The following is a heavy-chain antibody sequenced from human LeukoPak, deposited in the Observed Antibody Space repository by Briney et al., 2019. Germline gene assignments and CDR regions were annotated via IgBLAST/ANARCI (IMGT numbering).Heavy chain of an antibody. CDR2: IFHSGST. Sequence: SETLSLTCTVSGYSLTSGYYWGWIRRPPGKGLEWIASIFHSGSTFYNPSVKSRVTISVDTSKNQFSLKLSSVTAADTAVYYCARGDSSGYYWARYYFDYWGQGTLVTVSS. J-gene: IGHJ4*02. D-gene: IGHD3-22*01. CDR1: GYSLTSGYY. CDR3: ARGDSSGYYWARYYFDY. V-gene: IGHV4-38-2*02.